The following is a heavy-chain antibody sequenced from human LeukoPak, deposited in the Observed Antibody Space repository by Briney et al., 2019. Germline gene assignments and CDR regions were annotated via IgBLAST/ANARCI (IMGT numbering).Heavy chain of an antibody. J-gene: IGHJ6*02. Sequence: SETLSLTCTVSGGSISSYYWSWIRQPPGKGLEWIGYIYYSGSTNYNPSLKSRVTISVDTSKNQFSLKLSSVTAADTAVYYCARVKDDIVPAYYGMDVWGQGTTVTVSS. D-gene: IGHD2-2*01. CDR3: ARVKDDIVPAYYGMDV. CDR1: GGSISSYY. CDR2: IYYSGST. V-gene: IGHV4-59*01.